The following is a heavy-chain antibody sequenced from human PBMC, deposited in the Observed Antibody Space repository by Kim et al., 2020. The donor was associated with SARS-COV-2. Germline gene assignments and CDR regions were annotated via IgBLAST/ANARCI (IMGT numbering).Heavy chain of an antibody. CDR2: ISGSGGST. CDR1: GFTFSSYA. J-gene: IGHJ4*02. CDR3: AKGRKSLRYFDWDSPTGFDY. Sequence: GGSLRLSCAASGFTFSSYAMSWVRQAPGKGLEWVSAISGSGGSTYYADSVKGRFTISRDNSKNTLYLQMNSLRAEDTAVYYCAKGRKSLRYFDWDSPTGFDYWGRGTLVTVAS. D-gene: IGHD3-9*01. V-gene: IGHV3-23*01.